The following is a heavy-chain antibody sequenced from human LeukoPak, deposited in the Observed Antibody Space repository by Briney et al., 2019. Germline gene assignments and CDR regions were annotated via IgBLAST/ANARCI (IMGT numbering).Heavy chain of an antibody. Sequence: SETLSLTCTVSGGSISSYYWSWIRQPAGKGLEWIGRIYYSGSTYYNPSLKSRVTISVDTSKNQFSLKLSSVTAADTAVYYCARLNPGIAAAWSSGSFDYWGQGTLVTVSS. J-gene: IGHJ4*02. CDR1: GGSISSYY. CDR3: ARLNPGIAAAWSSGSFDY. D-gene: IGHD6-13*01. CDR2: IYYSGST. V-gene: IGHV4-59*05.